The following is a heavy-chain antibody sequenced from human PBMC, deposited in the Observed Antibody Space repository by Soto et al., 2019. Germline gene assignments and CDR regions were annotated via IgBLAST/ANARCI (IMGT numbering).Heavy chain of an antibody. CDR2: ISAYNGNT. V-gene: IGHV1-18*01. J-gene: IGHJ4*02. D-gene: IGHD3-10*01. CDR3: ARVDPRGVAVVRDY. Sequence: GASVKVSCKASGYTFTSYGISWVRQAPGQGLEWMGWISAYNGNTNYALKFQGRVTLTTDTSTSTAYMELRSLRSDDTAVYFCARVDPRGVAVVRDYWGQGTLVTVS. CDR1: GYTFTSYG.